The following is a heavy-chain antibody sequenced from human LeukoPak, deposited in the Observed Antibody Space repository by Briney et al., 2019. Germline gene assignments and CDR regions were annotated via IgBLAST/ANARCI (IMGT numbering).Heavy chain of an antibody. Sequence: PGGSLRLSCAASGFTFSSHAMHWVRQAPGKGLEWVAVTSKDGSDKYYADSVKGRFTISRDNSKNTLYLQMNSLRAEDTAVYYCAKDLGHSSSSPLDYWGQGTLVTVSS. CDR2: TSKDGSDK. CDR1: GFTFSSHA. CDR3: AKDLGHSSSSPLDY. J-gene: IGHJ4*02. D-gene: IGHD6-13*01. V-gene: IGHV3-30*18.